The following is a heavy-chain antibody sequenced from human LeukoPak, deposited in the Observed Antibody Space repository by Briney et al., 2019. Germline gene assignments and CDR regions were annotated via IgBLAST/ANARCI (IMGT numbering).Heavy chain of an antibody. CDR3: ARVGSSGYYYDY. Sequence: PGGSLRLSCAASGFTFSSYSMNWVRQAPGKGVEWVSSISSSSSYIYYADSVKGRFTISRDNAKNSLYLQMNSLRAEATAVYYCARVGSSGYYYDYWGQGTLVTVS. CDR1: GFTFSSYS. D-gene: IGHD3-22*01. V-gene: IGHV3-21*01. CDR2: ISSSSSYI. J-gene: IGHJ4*02.